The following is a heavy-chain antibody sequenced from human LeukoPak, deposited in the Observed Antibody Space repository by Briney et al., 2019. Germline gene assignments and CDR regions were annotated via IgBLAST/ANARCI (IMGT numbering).Heavy chain of an antibody. D-gene: IGHD6-19*01. CDR3: ARLFSRGWEYHFGLDV. CDR1: GGSISTDASY. CDR2: IYYSGST. Sequence: SETLSLTCTVSGGSISTDASYWAWIRQPPGKGLEWIGSIYYSGSTYYSSSLKSRVTLSVDTSKNQFSLKMSSVTVADAAVFYCARLFSRGWEYHFGLDVWGQGTTVNVS. J-gene: IGHJ6*02. V-gene: IGHV4-39*01.